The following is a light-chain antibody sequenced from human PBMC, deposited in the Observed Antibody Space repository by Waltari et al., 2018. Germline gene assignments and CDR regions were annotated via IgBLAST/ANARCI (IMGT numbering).Light chain of an antibody. V-gene: IGKV1-39*01. CDR1: QSISNY. CDR3: QQSHSSPWT. CDR2: SAS. Sequence: DIQMTQSPPSLSASVGDRVTITCQASQSISNYLNWYQQKPGKAPNLLIYSASSLQTGVPSRFSGSGVGTHFTLTISRLEAEDFATYFCQQSHSSPWTFGLGTKVEI. J-gene: IGKJ1*01.